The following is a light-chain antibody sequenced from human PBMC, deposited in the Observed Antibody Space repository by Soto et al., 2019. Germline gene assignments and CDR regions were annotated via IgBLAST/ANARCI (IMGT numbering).Light chain of an antibody. CDR1: SSDVGGYNY. V-gene: IGLV2-14*01. J-gene: IGLJ1*01. CDR3: NSYTSSSNYV. CDR2: EVS. Sequence: QSALTQPASVSGFPGQSITISCTGTSSDVGGYNYVSWYQHHPGKAPKLMIYEVSNRPSGVSNRFSGSKSGNTASLTISGLQAEDEADYYCNSYTSSSNYVSGTGTKGTVL.